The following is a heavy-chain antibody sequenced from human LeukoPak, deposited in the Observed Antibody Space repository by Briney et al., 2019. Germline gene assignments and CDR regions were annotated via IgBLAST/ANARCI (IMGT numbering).Heavy chain of an antibody. CDR1: GFAFSSFW. CDR2: INRDGSSI. Sequence: PGGSLRLSCAASGFAFSSFWMHWVRQAPGKGLVWVSRINRDGSSISYADSVKGRFTISRDNAKNTLYLQMNSLRAEDTTVYYCARDFSSSGSFYLDYWGQGTLVTVSS. D-gene: IGHD6-19*01. J-gene: IGHJ4*02. CDR3: ARDFSSSGSFYLDY. V-gene: IGHV3-74*01.